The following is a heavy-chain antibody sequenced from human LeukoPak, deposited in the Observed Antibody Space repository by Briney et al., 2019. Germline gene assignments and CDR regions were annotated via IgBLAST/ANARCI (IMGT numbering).Heavy chain of an antibody. V-gene: IGHV3-23*01. CDR2: ISGSGGST. CDR3: AKEGVDYSHYSFDP. CDR1: GFTFSSYE. J-gene: IGHJ5*02. Sequence: DPGGSLRLSCAASGFTFSSYEMNWVRQAPGKGLEWVSAISGSGGSTYYADSVKGRFTISRDNSKNTLYLQMNSLRAEDTAVYYCAKEGVDYSHYSFDPWGQGTLVTVSS. D-gene: IGHD4-11*01.